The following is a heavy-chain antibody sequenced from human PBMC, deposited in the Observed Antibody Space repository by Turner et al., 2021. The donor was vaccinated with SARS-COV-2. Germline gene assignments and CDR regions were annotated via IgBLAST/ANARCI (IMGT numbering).Heavy chain of an antibody. Sequence: QVQLVESGGGVVQPGRSLRLSCAASGFTFSSYGMHWVRQAPGKGLEWVEAISNDGSNKYYEDSVKGRCTISRDKSKNTLFLQMNSLRAEDTAVYYWAKWDGGRGGSLYYYYGMDVWGQGTTVTVSS. CDR2: ISNDGSNK. CDR3: AKWDGGRGGSLYYYYGMDV. V-gene: IGHV3-30*18. CDR1: GFTFSSYG. D-gene: IGHD3-10*01. J-gene: IGHJ6*02.